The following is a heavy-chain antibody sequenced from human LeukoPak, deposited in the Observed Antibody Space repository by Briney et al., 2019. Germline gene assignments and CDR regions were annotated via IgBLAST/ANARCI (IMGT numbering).Heavy chain of an antibody. CDR1: GGSISSYC. Sequence: SETLSLTCTVSGGSISSYCWSWLRQPPGKGLEWIGSIYHSGSTYYNPSLKSRVTISVDRSKNQFSLKLSSVTAADTAVYYCASVVPAAIPYNWFDPWGQGTLVTVSS. CDR3: ASVVPAAIPYNWFDP. D-gene: IGHD2-2*01. V-gene: IGHV4-59*12. CDR2: IYHSGST. J-gene: IGHJ5*02.